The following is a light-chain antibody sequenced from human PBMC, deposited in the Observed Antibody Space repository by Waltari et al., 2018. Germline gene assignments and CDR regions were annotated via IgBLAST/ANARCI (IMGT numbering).Light chain of an antibody. V-gene: IGLV2-14*01. CDR1: RSDVGAYNH. Sequence: QSALTQPASVSGSPGQSITISCTGTRSDVGAYNHVSWFRQYPGKAPELIIYDVYNRPFGVSSRFSCSKSGNTASLTISGLQAGDEGDYYCSSYTDTKTYVFGSGTTVSVV. CDR3: SSYTDTKTYV. CDR2: DVY. J-gene: IGLJ1*01.